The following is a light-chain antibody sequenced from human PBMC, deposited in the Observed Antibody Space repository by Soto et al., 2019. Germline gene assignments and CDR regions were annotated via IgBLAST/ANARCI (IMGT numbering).Light chain of an antibody. CDR1: SSDVGGYNF. J-gene: IGLJ1*01. Sequence: QSVLTQPASVSGSPGQSITISCTGTSSDVGGYNFVSWYQQHPGKAPKLMIYEVSNRPSGVSNRFSGSKSGNTASLTISGLQAEDEAYYYFSSNTRSRTYVFGSGTKVTVL. CDR3: SSNTRSRTYV. CDR2: EVS. V-gene: IGLV2-14*01.